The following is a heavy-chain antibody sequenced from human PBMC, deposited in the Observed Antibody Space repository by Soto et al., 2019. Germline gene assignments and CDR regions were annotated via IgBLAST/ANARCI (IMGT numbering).Heavy chain of an antibody. CDR3: TISPDYGDYVRHYYYYYMDV. CDR1: GFIFSDAW. Sequence: GGSLRLSCAASGFIFSDAWMNWVRQAPGKGLEWVGRINNKTDGRTTDYTAPVKGKFTISRDDSKNTMYLQMNSLKTEDTAVYYCTISPDYGDYVRHYYYYYMDVWGKGTTVTVSS. V-gene: IGHV3-15*01. J-gene: IGHJ6*03. CDR2: INNKTDGRTT. D-gene: IGHD4-17*01.